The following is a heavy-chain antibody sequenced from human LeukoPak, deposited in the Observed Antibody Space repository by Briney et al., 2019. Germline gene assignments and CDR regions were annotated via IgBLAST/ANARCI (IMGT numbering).Heavy chain of an antibody. Sequence: ASVKVSCKASGYTFTSYYLHWVRQAPGQGLEWMGIINPSGGSTSYAQKFQGRVTMTRDTSTSTVYMELSSLRSEDTAVYYCARAPYCGGDCYYFDYWGQGTLVTVSS. D-gene: IGHD2-21*01. CDR3: ARAPYCGGDCYYFDY. CDR1: GYTFTSYY. V-gene: IGHV1-46*03. J-gene: IGHJ4*02. CDR2: INPSGGST.